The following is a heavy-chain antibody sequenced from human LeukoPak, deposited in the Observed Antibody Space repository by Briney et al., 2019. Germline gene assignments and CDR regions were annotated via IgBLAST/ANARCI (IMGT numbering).Heavy chain of an antibody. CDR2: ISAYNGNT. J-gene: IGHJ4*02. D-gene: IGHD4-17*01. CDR1: GYTFTSYG. CDR3: ARELTDGDYGGYFDY. Sequence: ASVKVSCKASGYTFTSYGISWVRQAPGQGLEWMGWISAYNGNTNYAQKLQGRVTMTTDTSTSTAYMELSSLRSEDTAVYYRARELTDGDYGGYFDYWGQGILVTVSS. V-gene: IGHV1-18*01.